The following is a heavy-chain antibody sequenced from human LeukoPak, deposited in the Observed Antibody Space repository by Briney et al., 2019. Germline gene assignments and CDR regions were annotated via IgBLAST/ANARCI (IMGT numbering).Heavy chain of an antibody. CDR2: ISSSGNTT. CDR1: GCTFSDYY. J-gene: IGHJ4*02. D-gene: IGHD6-13*01. V-gene: IGHV3-11*04. Sequence: GVSLRLSCAASGCTFSDYYMSWFRQAPGEGLECVSYISSSGNTTYHADSVKGRFTISRDNAKNSLYLQMSSLRAEDTAVYYCARDGGSSWYFDYWGEGTLVTVSS. CDR3: ARDGGSSWYFDY.